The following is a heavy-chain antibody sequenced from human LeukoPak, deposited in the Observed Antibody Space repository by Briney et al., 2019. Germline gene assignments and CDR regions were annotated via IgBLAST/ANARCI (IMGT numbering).Heavy chain of an antibody. D-gene: IGHD3-22*01. CDR2: IKHSGRI. CDR3: ARAWYYYDSSGYYPFDY. CDR1: GGSFSGYY. J-gene: IGHJ4*02. Sequence: PSETLSLTCAVYGGSFSGYYWSWIRQPPGKGLEWIGEIKHSGRINYNPSLKSRVTISVDTSKNQFSLKLSSVTAADTAVYYCARAWYYYDSSGYYPFDYWGQGTLVTVSS. V-gene: IGHV4-34*01.